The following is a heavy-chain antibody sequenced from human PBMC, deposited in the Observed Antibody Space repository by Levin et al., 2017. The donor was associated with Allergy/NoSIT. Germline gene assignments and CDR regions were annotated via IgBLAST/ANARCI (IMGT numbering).Heavy chain of an antibody. D-gene: IGHD1-26*01. Sequence: GESLKISCAASGFTVSSNYMSWVRQAPGKGLEWVSVLYSGGNTYYADSVKGRFTISRDNSKNPVYLQMNSLRAEDTAVYYCASYPSGSHVNHWGQGTLVTVSS. CDR1: GFTVSSNY. V-gene: IGHV3-53*01. J-gene: IGHJ5*02. CDR2: LYSGGNT. CDR3: ASYPSGSHVNH.